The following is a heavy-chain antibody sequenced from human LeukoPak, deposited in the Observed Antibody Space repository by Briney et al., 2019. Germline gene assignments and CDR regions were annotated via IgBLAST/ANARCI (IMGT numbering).Heavy chain of an antibody. CDR3: AKGSTVTKGYYYGMDV. D-gene: IGHD4-17*01. CDR1: GFTFSSYG. Sequence: PGGSLRLSCAASGFTFSSYGMHWVRQAPGKGLEWVAVISHDGSRKYYADSVKGRFTISRDDSKNTLYLQMNSLRAEDTAVYYCAKGSTVTKGYYYGMDVWGQGTTVSVAS. CDR2: ISHDGSRK. J-gene: IGHJ6*02. V-gene: IGHV3-30*18.